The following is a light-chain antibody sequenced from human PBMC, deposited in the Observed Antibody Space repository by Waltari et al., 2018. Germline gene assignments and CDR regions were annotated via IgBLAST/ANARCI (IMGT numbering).Light chain of an antibody. Sequence: DIQMTQSPSSLAASIGVSVSITWRSIHRPDNSVAWYQPKPGQAPKHLIYGSSHLYSDVPSRFTGGGSGTECNLTISGLRPEDLSTYFCQQSASSPRGFTFGQGTKLEVQ. CDR3: QQSASSPRGFT. CDR1: HRPDNS. J-gene: IGKJ2*01. CDR2: GSS. V-gene: IGKV1-39*01.